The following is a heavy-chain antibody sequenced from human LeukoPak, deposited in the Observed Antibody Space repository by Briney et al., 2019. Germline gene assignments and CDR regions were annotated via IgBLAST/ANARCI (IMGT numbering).Heavy chain of an antibody. D-gene: IGHD5-12*01. V-gene: IGHV3-23*01. CDR1: GFTFSSYA. CDR2: ISGSGGST. CDR3: AKVISGGYSGYDLYYFDY. Sequence: GGSLRLSCAASGFTFSSYAMSWVRQAPGKGLEWVSAISGSGGSTYYADSVKGRFTISRDSSKNTLYLQMNSLRAEDTAVYYCAKVISGGYSGYDLYYFDYWGQGTLVTVSS. J-gene: IGHJ4*02.